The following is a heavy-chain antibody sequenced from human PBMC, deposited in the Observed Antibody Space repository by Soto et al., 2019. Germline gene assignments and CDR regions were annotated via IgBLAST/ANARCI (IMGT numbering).Heavy chain of an antibody. Sequence: ASVKVSCKASGYTFTSYAMHWVRQAPGQRLEWMGWINAGNGNTKYSQKFQGRVTITRDTSASTAYMELSSLRSEDTAVYYCARGDTIFGVVISVDYYYMDVWGKGTTVTVSS. D-gene: IGHD3-3*01. V-gene: IGHV1-3*01. CDR2: INAGNGNT. CDR1: GYTFTSYA. CDR3: ARGDTIFGVVISVDYYYMDV. J-gene: IGHJ6*03.